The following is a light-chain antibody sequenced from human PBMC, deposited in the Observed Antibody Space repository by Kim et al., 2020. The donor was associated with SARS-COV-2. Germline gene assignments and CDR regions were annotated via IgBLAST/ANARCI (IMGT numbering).Light chain of an antibody. CDR1: QSVSSS. Sequence: EIVLTQSPATLSLSPGERATLSCRASQSVSSSLAWYQQKPGQAPRLLINDASNRATGIPARFSGSGSGTDFTLTISSLEPEDFAVYYCQQRSNWPPITFGQGTRLE. CDR3: QQRSNWPPIT. CDR2: DAS. V-gene: IGKV3-11*01. J-gene: IGKJ5*01.